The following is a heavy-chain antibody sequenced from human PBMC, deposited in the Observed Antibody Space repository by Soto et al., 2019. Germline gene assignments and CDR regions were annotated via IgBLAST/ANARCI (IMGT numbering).Heavy chain of an antibody. Sequence: ASVKVSCKASGGTFSSYTSSWVRQAPGQGLEWMGWISAYNGNTNYAQKLQGRVTMTTDTSTSTAYMELRSLRSDDTAVYYCARDLYGDYLPDYWGQGTLVTVSS. V-gene: IGHV1-18*01. CDR2: ISAYNGNT. J-gene: IGHJ4*02. CDR1: GGTFSSYT. D-gene: IGHD4-17*01. CDR3: ARDLYGDYLPDY.